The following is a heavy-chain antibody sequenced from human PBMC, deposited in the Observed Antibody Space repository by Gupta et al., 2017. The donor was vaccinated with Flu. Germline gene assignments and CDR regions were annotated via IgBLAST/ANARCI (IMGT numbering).Heavy chain of an antibody. V-gene: IGHV3-21*01. CDR3: ARGSITARQGFDY. J-gene: IGHJ4*02. D-gene: IGHD6-6*01. CDR2: IDGSSNFI. Sequence: SSDSRNGVRQAPGKGREWVSSIDGSSNFIYYADSVRGRFTISRDNAKKSLYLQMNSLRAEDTAVYYCARGSITARQGFDYWGQGTLVTVSS. CDR1: SSDS.